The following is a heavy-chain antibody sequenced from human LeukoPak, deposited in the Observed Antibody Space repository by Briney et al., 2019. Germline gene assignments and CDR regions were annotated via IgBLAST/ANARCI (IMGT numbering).Heavy chain of an antibody. CDR3: ARDMGYYDSCGSFDY. J-gene: IGHJ4*02. D-gene: IGHD3-22*01. CDR1: GFTFSSYS. Sequence: GGSLRLSCAASGFTFSSYSMNWVRQAPGKGLEWVSSISSSSSYIYYADSVKGRFTISRDNAKNSLYLQMNSLRAEDTAVYYCARDMGYYDSCGSFDYWGQGTLVTVSS. V-gene: IGHV3-21*01. CDR2: ISSSSSYI.